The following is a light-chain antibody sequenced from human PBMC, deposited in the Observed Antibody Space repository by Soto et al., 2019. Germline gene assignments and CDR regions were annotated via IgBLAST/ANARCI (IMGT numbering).Light chain of an antibody. CDR2: ENN. CDR3: GTWDSSLSVFYV. Sequence: QSVLTQPPSVSAAPGQKVTISCSGSSSNIGNNYVSWYQQLPGTAPKLLIYENNKRPSGIPDRFSGSKSGTSATLGITGLQTGYEADYYCGTWDSSLSVFYVFGTGTKVTVL. CDR1: SSNIGNNY. V-gene: IGLV1-51*02. J-gene: IGLJ1*01.